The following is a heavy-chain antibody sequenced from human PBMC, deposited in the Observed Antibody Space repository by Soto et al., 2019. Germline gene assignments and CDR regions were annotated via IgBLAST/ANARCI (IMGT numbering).Heavy chain of an antibody. CDR3: ARGPLNGPPVAGTFYFDY. V-gene: IGHV3-7*03. CDR2: IKQDGSEK. Sequence: WGSLRLSCAASGFTFSSYWMSWVRQAPGKGQEWVANIKQDGSEKYYVDSVKGRFTISRDNAKNSLYLHMNSLRAEDTAVYYCARGPLNGPPVAGTFYFDYGGQGTLVTVSS. J-gene: IGHJ4*02. CDR1: GFTFSSYW. D-gene: IGHD6-19*01.